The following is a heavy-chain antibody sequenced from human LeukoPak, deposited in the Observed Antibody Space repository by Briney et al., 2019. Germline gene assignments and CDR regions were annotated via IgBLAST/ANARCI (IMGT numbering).Heavy chain of an antibody. Sequence: SETLSLTCTVSGGSISSYYWSWIRQPPGKGLEWIGYIYYSGSTNYNPSLKSRVTISVDTSKNQFSLKLSSVTAADTAVYYCGRYSAWNYVQPYWGQRTLVTVSS. V-gene: IGHV4-59*01. CDR3: GRYSAWNYVQPY. CDR1: GGSISSYY. D-gene: IGHD1-7*01. CDR2: IYYSGST. J-gene: IGHJ4*02.